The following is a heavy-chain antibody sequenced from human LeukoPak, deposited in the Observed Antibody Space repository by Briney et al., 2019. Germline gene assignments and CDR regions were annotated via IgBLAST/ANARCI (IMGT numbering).Heavy chain of an antibody. Sequence: ASVTVSCKASGYTFSSYGISWVRQAPGQGLEWMGWVTPYSFNTNPAQKFQGRVTMTTDTSTSTAYMELSSLRSDDTAVYYCARDYGDYVIGFDYWGQGTLVTVSA. CDR3: ARDYGDYVIGFDY. CDR1: GYTFSSYG. J-gene: IGHJ4*02. CDR2: VTPYSFNT. D-gene: IGHD4-17*01. V-gene: IGHV1-18*01.